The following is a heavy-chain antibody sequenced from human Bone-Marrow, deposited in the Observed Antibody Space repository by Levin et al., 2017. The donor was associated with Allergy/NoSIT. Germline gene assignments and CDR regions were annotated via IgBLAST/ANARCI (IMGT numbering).Heavy chain of an antibody. CDR2: FDSYGNT. CDR1: GDSIGSRTSY. Sequence: PSETLSLTCTVSGDSIGSRTSYWGWIRQPPGRGLEWIGTFDSYGNTYYTPSLESRLIISLDTSKNQFSLRLSSVSAADTAVYYFARFRPPVYAFWSGRYFGFDHWGQGTLVTVAS. D-gene: IGHD3-3*01. J-gene: IGHJ4*02. CDR3: ARFRPPVYAFWSGRYFGFDH. V-gene: IGHV4-39*07.